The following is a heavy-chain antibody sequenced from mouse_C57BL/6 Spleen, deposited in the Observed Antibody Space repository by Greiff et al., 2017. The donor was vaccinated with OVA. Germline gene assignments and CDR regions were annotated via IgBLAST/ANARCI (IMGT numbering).Heavy chain of an antibody. Sequence: ESGPGLVKPSQSLSLTCSVTGYSITSGYYWYRIRQFPGNQLGWMGYISYDGSNNYNPSLKTRISITRDTSKTHFYLKLNSVTTEDTATYYSERGFGDAGFAYWGQGTLVTVSS. V-gene: IGHV3-6*01. CDR1: GYSITSGYY. CDR3: ERGFGDAGFAY. J-gene: IGHJ3*01. CDR2: ISYDGSN.